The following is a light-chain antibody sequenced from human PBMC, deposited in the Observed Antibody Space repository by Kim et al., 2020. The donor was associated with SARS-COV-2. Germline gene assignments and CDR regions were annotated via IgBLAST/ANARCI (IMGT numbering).Light chain of an antibody. CDR2: NTS. V-gene: IGLV7-43*01. Sequence: QAVVTQEPSLTVSPGGTVTLTCASSTGAFTSGYYPNWFQQKPGQAPRALIYNTSNKHSWTPARFSGSLLGGKAALTLSGVQPEDEAEYYCLLYYGGAQVFGTGTKVTVL. CDR3: LLYYGGAQV. CDR1: TGAFTSGYY. J-gene: IGLJ1*01.